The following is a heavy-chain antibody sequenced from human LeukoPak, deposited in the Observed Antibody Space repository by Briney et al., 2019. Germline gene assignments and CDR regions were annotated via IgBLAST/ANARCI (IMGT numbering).Heavy chain of an antibody. V-gene: IGHV4-39*01. CDR3: AGGLAIFGVVAGDYCYGMDV. Sequence: PSETLSLTCTVSGGSISSSSYYWGWIRQPPGKGLEWIGSIYYSGSTYYNPSLKSRVTISVDTSKNQFSLKLSSVTAADTAVYYCAGGLAIFGVVAGDYCYGMDVWGQGITVTVSS. CDR1: GGSISSSSYY. J-gene: IGHJ6*02. D-gene: IGHD3-3*01. CDR2: IYYSGST.